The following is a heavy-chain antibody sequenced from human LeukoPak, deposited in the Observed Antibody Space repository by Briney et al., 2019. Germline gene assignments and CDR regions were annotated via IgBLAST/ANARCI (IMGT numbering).Heavy chain of an antibody. CDR3: AKGPLAGYCSSTSCFRWGSWFDP. V-gene: IGHV3-30*02. J-gene: IGHJ5*02. CDR1: GFTFSSYG. Sequence: GSLRLSCAASGFTFSSYGMHWVRQAPGKGLEWVAFIRYDGSNKYYADSVKGRFTISRDNSKNTLYLQMNSLRAEDTAVYYCAKGPLAGYCSSTSCFRWGSWFDPWGQGTLVTVSS. D-gene: IGHD2-2*01. CDR2: IRYDGSNK.